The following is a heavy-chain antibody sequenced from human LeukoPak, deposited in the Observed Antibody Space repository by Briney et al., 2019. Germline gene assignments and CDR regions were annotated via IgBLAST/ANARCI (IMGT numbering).Heavy chain of an antibody. V-gene: IGHV4-39*01. Sequence: SETLSLTCTVSGGSISSSSYYWGWLRQPPGEGLEWIGSIYYTGSTYYSPSLKSRVTISADTSKNEFSLKLSSVTAADTAVYYCTSEISSASNYWGQGTLVTVSS. D-gene: IGHD6-6*01. CDR2: IYYTGST. CDR1: GGSISSSSYY. J-gene: IGHJ4*02. CDR3: TSEISSASNY.